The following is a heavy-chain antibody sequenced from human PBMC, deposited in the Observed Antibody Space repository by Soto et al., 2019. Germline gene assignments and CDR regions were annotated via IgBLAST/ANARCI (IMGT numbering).Heavy chain of an antibody. V-gene: IGHV3-23*01. CDR1: GSTFTGYA. CDR2: ISGGGSSA. J-gene: IGHJ5*01. Sequence: EVQLLESGGDLVQPGGSLRLSCAASGSTFTGYAMSWVRQAPGKGLEWVSTISGGGSSAYYADSVKGRFTISRDNSKNTLYLRMNSLRAGYTAVYYCAKGGCSGGSCYAFDSWGQGTLVTVSS. CDR3: AKGGCSGGSCYAFDS. D-gene: IGHD2-15*01.